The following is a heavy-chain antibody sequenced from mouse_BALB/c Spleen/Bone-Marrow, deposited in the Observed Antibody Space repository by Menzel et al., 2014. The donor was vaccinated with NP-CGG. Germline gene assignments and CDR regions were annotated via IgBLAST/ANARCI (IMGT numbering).Heavy chain of an antibody. V-gene: IGHV1S135*01. J-gene: IGHJ3*01. CDR2: IDPYNGGT. D-gene: IGHD2-10*02. CDR1: GYAFTSYN. Sequence: EVHLVESGPELVKPGASVKVSCKASGYAFTSYNMYWVKQSHGKSLEWIGYIDPYNGGTNYNQKFKGKATLTVDKSSSTAYMHLNSLTSEDSAVYYCAREEYGRGFAYWGQGTLVTVSA. CDR3: AREEYGRGFAY.